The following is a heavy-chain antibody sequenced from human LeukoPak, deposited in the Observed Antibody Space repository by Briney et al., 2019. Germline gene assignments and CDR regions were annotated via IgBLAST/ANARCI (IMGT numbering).Heavy chain of an antibody. CDR3: ARQDFLTGFDAFDI. J-gene: IGHJ3*02. V-gene: IGHV4-4*07. CDR2: IYSSGST. D-gene: IGHD3-9*01. Sequence: SETLSLTCTVSYGSISDYYWSWIRQPAGKGLEWIGRIYSSGSTNCNPSLESRVIMSVDTSKNQFSLKLTSVTAADTAVYYCARQDFLTGFDAFDIWGQGTMVTVSS. CDR1: YGSISDYY.